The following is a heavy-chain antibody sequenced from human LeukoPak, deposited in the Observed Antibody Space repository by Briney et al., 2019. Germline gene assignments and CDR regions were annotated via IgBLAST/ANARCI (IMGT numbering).Heavy chain of an antibody. J-gene: IGHJ5*02. D-gene: IGHD2-2*01. CDR2: IYPGDSDT. V-gene: IGHV5-51*01. CDR1: GYSFTSYW. Sequence: GESLKISCKGSGYSFTSYWIGWVRQMPGKGLECMGIIYPGDSDTRYSPSFQGQVTISADKSISTAYLQWSSLKASDTAMYYCARHHSLVPLYNWFDPWGKGTLVTVSS. CDR3: ARHHSLVPLYNWFDP.